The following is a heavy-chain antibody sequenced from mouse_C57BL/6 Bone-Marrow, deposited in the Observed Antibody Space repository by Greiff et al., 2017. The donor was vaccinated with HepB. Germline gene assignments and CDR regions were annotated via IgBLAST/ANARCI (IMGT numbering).Heavy chain of an antibody. J-gene: IGHJ2*01. CDR3: ARGIFITTVVAPYYFDY. CDR1: GYTFTSYW. V-gene: IGHV1-64*01. Sequence: QVQLQQPGAELVKPGASVKLSCKASGYTFTSYWMHWVKQRPGQGLEWIGMIHPNSGSTNYNEKFKSKATLTVDKSSSTAYMQLSSLTSEDSAVYNCARGIFITTVVAPYYFDYWGQGTTLTVSS. D-gene: IGHD1-1*01. CDR2: IHPNSGST.